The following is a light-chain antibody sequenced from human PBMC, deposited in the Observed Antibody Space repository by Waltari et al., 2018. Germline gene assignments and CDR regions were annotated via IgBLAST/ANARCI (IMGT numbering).Light chain of an antibody. Sequence: QSALTQPASVSGSPGQSITISCTGTSSDVGNYASVSWYQQYSGKAPKLMIYDVRHRPSGVFDRFSGSKSGNTASLTISGLQAEDEADYYCSSYTSSDTYVFGTGTKVTVL. V-gene: IGLV2-14*01. CDR2: DVR. CDR1: SSDVGNYAS. CDR3: SSYTSSDTYV. J-gene: IGLJ1*01.